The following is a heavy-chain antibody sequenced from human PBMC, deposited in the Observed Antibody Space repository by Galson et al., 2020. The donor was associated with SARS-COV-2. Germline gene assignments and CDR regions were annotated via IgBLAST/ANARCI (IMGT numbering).Heavy chain of an antibody. D-gene: IGHD2-2*01. CDR2: IVVGSGNT. V-gene: IGHV1-58*01. CDR3: AAPSCSSTSCYDAFDI. J-gene: IGHJ3*02. CDR1: GFTFTSSA. Sequence: SVKVSSKASGFTFTSSAVQWVRQARGQRLEWIGWIVVGSGNTNYAQKFQERVTITRDMSTSTAYMELSSLRSEDTAVYYCAAPSCSSTSCYDAFDIWGQGTMVTVSS.